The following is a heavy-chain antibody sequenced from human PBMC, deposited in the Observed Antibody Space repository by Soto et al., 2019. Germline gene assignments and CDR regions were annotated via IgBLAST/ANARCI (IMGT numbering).Heavy chain of an antibody. CDR1: GGSISSYY. CDR3: ARGQSRVLEWLIWFDP. V-gene: IGHV4-59*01. J-gene: IGHJ5*02. CDR2: IYYSGST. Sequence: PSETLSLTCTVSGGSISSYYCSWIRQPPGKGLEWIGYIYYSGSTNYNPSLKSRVTISVDTSKNQFSLKLSSVTAADTAVYYCARGQSRVLEWLIWFDPWGQGTLVTVSS. D-gene: IGHD3-3*01.